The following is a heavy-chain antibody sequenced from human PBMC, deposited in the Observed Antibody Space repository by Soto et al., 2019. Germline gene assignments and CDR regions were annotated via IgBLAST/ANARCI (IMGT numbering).Heavy chain of an antibody. CDR1: GFTFSSYA. D-gene: IGHD6-13*01. V-gene: IGHV3-23*01. Sequence: GGSLRLSCAASGFTFSSYAMSWVRQAPGKGLEWVSAISGSGGSTYYADSVKGRFTISRDNSKNTLYLQMNSLRAEDTAVYYCAQPGIAAVPGSYYFDYWGQGTLVTVSS. CDR2: ISGSGGST. J-gene: IGHJ4*02. CDR3: AQPGIAAVPGSYYFDY.